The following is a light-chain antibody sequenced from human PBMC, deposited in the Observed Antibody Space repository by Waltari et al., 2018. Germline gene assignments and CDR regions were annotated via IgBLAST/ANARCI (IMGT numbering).Light chain of an antibody. Sequence: DIVMTQSPDSLAVSLGERATIKCKSSQSILDSSNKRNYLGVYQPKPGQPPKFLSYWASTREVGVPDRFSGSGSGTDFTLTINSLQPEDVAVYYCQQYYSSPPAWTFGQGTKVEIK. CDR3: QQYYSSPPAWT. CDR2: WAS. J-gene: IGKJ1*01. V-gene: IGKV4-1*01. CDR1: QSILDSSNKRNY.